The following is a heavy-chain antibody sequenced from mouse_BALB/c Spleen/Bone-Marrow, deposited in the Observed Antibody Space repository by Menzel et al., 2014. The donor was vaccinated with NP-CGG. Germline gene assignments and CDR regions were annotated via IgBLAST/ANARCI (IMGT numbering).Heavy chain of an antibody. Sequence: EVQGVESGGGLVQPGGSLRLSCETSGFTFTDYYMNWVRQPPGKALEWLGLIRNKANGYTTEYSASVKGRFTISRDNSQSILYLQMNTLRAEDSATYYCARDIGRLLFDYWGQGTTLTVSS. CDR2: IRNKANGYTT. V-gene: IGHV7-3*02. CDR3: ARDIGRLLFDY. J-gene: IGHJ2*01. CDR1: GFTFTDYY. D-gene: IGHD1-2*01.